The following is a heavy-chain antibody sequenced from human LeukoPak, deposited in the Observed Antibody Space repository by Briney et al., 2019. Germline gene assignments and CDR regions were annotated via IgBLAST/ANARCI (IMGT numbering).Heavy chain of an antibody. J-gene: IGHJ4*02. Sequence: ASVTVSCKASGYTFTSYDINWVRQATGQGLEWMGWMNPNSGNTGYAQKFQGRVTMTRNTSISTAYMELSSLRSEDTAVYYCARGSDPDRLYSSSSTDYWGQGTLVTVSS. D-gene: IGHD6-6*01. CDR2: MNPNSGNT. CDR1: GYTFTSYD. V-gene: IGHV1-8*01. CDR3: ARGSDPDRLYSSSSTDY.